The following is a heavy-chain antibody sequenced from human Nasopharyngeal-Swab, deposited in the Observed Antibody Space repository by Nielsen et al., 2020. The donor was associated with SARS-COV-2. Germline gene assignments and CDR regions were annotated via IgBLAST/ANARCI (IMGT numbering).Heavy chain of an antibody. CDR2: ISGSGGTI. CDR3: ARDRANWDFDY. Sequence: GGSLRLSCAASGFTFSDYYMSWIRQAPGKGLEYISYISGSGGTIYYGDSMKGRFTISRDNAKNSLYLQMNSLRAEDTAAYYCARDRANWDFDYWGQGTLVTVSS. CDR1: GFTFSDYY. J-gene: IGHJ4*02. D-gene: IGHD7-27*01. V-gene: IGHV3-11*04.